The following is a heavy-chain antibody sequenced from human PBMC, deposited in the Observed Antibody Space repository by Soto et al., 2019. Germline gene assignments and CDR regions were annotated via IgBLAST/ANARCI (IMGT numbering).Heavy chain of an antibody. CDR1: GGTFSSYA. CDR2: IIPIFGTA. V-gene: IGHV1-69*13. Sequence: SVKVSCKASGGTFSSYAISWVRQAPGQGLGWMGGIIPIFGTANYAQKFQGRVTITADESTSTAYMELSSLRSEDTAVYYCARVRVCSSTSCYTKGSWFDPWGQGTLVTVSS. D-gene: IGHD2-2*02. CDR3: ARVRVCSSTSCYTKGSWFDP. J-gene: IGHJ5*02.